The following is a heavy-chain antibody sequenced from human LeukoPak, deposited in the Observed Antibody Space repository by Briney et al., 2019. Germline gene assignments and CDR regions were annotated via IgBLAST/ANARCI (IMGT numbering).Heavy chain of an antibody. J-gene: IGHJ4*02. CDR3: ARNLNSGNYYYFDY. D-gene: IGHD1-26*01. Sequence: GGSLRLSCAASGFTFHTYAMTWVRQAPGKGLEWVSAISGSGGNTYYTDSVKGRFTISRDASKNTLYLQMNNLRAEDTAVYYCARNLNSGNYYYFDYWGQGTLVTVSS. V-gene: IGHV3-23*01. CDR1: GFTFHTYA. CDR2: ISGSGGNT.